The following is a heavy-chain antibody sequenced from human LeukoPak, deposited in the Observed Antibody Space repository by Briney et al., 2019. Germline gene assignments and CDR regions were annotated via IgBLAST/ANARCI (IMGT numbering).Heavy chain of an antibody. CDR2: IYPGDSDT. CDR3: ARDASSSSWYSEPCNWFDP. D-gene: IGHD6-13*01. J-gene: IGHJ5*02. Sequence: GESLKISCKGSGYSFTSYWIAWVRQMSGKGLEWMGIIYPGDSDTRYSPSFQGQVTISADKSISTAYLQWSSLKASDTAMYYCARDASSSSWYSEPCNWFDPWGQGTLVTVSS. V-gene: IGHV5-51*01. CDR1: GYSFTSYW.